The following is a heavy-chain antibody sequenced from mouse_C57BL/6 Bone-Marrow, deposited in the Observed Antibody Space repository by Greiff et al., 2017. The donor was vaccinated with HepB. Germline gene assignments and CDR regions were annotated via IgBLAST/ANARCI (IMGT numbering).Heavy chain of an antibody. CDR3: ARSITTVVAGDYFDY. D-gene: IGHD1-1*01. CDR1: GYTFTSYW. V-gene: IGHV1-61*01. CDR2: IYPSDSET. Sequence: VQLQQPGAELVRPGSSVKLSCKASGYTFTSYWMDWVKQRPGQGLEWIGNIYPSDSETHYNQKFKDKATLTVHKSSSTAYMQLSSLTSEDSAVYYCARSITTVVAGDYFDYWCQGTTLTVSS. J-gene: IGHJ2*01.